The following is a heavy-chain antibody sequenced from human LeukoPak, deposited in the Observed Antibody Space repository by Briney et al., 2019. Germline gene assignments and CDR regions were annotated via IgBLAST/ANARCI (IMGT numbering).Heavy chain of an antibody. J-gene: IGHJ4*02. CDR1: GFTFSSYG. CDR3: ASYTPNWKDGRMFDY. D-gene: IGHD1-1*01. V-gene: IGHV3-30*02. CDR2: IRYDGSNK. Sequence: GGSLGLSCAASGFTFSSYGMHWVRQAPGKGLEWVAFIRYDGSNKYYADSVKGRFTISRDNSKNTLYLQMNSLRAEDTAVYYCASYTPNWKDGRMFDYWGQGTLVTVSS.